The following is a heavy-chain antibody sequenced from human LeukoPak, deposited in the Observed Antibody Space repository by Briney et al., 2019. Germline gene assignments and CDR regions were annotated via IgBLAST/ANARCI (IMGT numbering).Heavy chain of an antibody. CDR3: ASHYGDYSFFDY. V-gene: IGHV3-7*02. D-gene: IGHD4-17*01. CDR1: GLTFSSYL. Sequence: GGSLRLSCAASGLTFSSYLMSWVRQAPGKGLEWVANIKQDGSEKYYVDSVKGRFTISRDNAKNSLYLQMNSLRAEDTAVYYCASHYGDYSFFDYWGQGTLVTVSS. CDR2: IKQDGSEK. J-gene: IGHJ4*02.